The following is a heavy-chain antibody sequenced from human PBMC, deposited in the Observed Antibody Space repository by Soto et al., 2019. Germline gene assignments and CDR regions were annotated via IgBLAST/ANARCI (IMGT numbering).Heavy chain of an antibody. CDR3: AKAGFRTTVYGTPLTY. J-gene: IGHJ4*02. D-gene: IGHD2-8*01. V-gene: IGHV3-33*03. Sequence: QVQLVESGGGVVQPGRSLRLSCAASGFIFSAHAMHWVRQAPGKGLEWVAVIWYDGTNEYYADSVKGRFTISRDNSKNTLHLQMNSLRGEDTAVYYCAKAGFRTTVYGTPLTYWGQGTLVTVSP. CDR1: GFIFSAHA. CDR2: IWYDGTNE.